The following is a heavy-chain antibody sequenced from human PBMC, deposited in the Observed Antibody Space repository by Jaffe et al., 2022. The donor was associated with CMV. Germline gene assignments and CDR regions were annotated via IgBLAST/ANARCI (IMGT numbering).Heavy chain of an antibody. CDR2: ISSTGVII. D-gene: IGHD5-12*01. V-gene: IGHV3-48*03. CDR3: ARDRGYSGYDYEGNSFDY. Sequence: EVILVESGGDLVQPGGSLRLSCAASGFTFVNYEMNWVRQAPGKGLEWISYISSTGVIIKLAESVKGRFTLSRDNAKNTVYLQMNSLRVDDTAVYYCARDRGYSGYDYEGNSFDYWGQGTLVSVSS. J-gene: IGHJ4*02. CDR1: GFTFVNYE.